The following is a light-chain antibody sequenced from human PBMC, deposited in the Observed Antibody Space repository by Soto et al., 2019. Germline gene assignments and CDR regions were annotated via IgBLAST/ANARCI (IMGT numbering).Light chain of an antibody. CDR1: QNIDRW. Sequence: DIQMTQSPSTLPASVGDTVTITCRASQNIDRWVAWYQQKPGKAPKLLIYDASNLDSGVPSRFSGSGSGTEFSLTISNLQPDDCATYYCQQYENYWTFGQGTKVDIK. J-gene: IGKJ1*01. V-gene: IGKV1-5*01. CDR2: DAS. CDR3: QQYENYWT.